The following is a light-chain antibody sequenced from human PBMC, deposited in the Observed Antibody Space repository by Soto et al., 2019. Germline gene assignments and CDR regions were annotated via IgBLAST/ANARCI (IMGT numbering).Light chain of an antibody. CDR3: HQYGSSPLYT. Sequence: EIVLTQSPVTLSLSPGERATLSCRASQSVSSSYLAWYQQKPGQAPRLLIYGASSRATGIPDRFSGRGSGRDFTLTISRLEPEDFAVYYCHQYGSSPLYTFGQGTKLEIK. CDR1: QSVSSSY. J-gene: IGKJ2*01. CDR2: GAS. V-gene: IGKV3-20*01.